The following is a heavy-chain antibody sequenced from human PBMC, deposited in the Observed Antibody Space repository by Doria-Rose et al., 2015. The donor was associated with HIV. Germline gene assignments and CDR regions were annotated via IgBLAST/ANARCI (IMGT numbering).Heavy chain of an antibody. J-gene: IGHJ4*02. CDR1: GVSLSSPGMG. Sequence: QVQLVQSGPVLVKPTETLTLTCTVSGVSLSSPGMGVSWIRQPPGKALEWLANFFSDDERSDKTSLKSRLTISRGTSKSQVVLTMTDMDPVDTATYYCARIKSSRWYHKYYFDFWGQGTLVIVSA. CDR2: FFSDDER. CDR3: ARIKSSRWYHKYYFDF. D-gene: IGHD6-13*01. V-gene: IGHV2-26*01.